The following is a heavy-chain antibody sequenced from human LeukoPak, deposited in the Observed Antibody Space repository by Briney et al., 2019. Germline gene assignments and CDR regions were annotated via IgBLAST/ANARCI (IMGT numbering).Heavy chain of an antibody. J-gene: IGHJ5*02. V-gene: IGHV3-23*01. D-gene: IGHD3-22*01. CDR1: GFTFSSYA. Sequence: GGSLRLSCAASGFTFSSYAMSWVRQAPGKGLVWVSAISGSGGNTYYADSVKGRFTISRDNSKNTLYLQMNSLRAEDTAVYYCAKVDFRDSSGYYYSRGKFDPWGQGTLVTVSS. CDR2: ISGSGGNT. CDR3: AKVDFRDSSGYYYSRGKFDP.